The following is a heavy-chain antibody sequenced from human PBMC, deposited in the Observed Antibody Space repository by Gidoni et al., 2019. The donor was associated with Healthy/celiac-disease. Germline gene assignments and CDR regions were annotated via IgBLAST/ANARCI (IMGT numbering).Heavy chain of an antibody. J-gene: IGHJ6*02. CDR2: ISGSGGST. CDR1: GLTFSSYA. Sequence: EVQLLESGGGLVQPGGSLRLSCAASGLTFSSYAMSLVRQAPGKGLEGVSAISGSGGSTNYADSVKGRFTISRDNSKNTLYLQMNSLRAEDTAVYYCAKEVGGYCSGGSCYYEKRPRTGGMDVWGQGTTVTVSS. V-gene: IGHV3-23*01. CDR3: AKEVGGYCSGGSCYYEKRPRTGGMDV. D-gene: IGHD2-15*01.